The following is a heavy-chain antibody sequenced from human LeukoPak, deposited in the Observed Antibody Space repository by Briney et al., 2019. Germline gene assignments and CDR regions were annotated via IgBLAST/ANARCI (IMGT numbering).Heavy chain of an antibody. D-gene: IGHD3-22*01. J-gene: IGHJ5*02. V-gene: IGHV1-8*01. CDR3: ARGARRDYYDSSGYYYSVVGFGP. Sequence: GASVKVSCKASGYTFTSYDINWVRQATGQGLEWMGWMNPNSGNTGYAQKFQGRVTMTRNTSISTAYMELSSLRSEDTAVYYCARGARRDYYDSSGYYYSVVGFGPWGQGTLVTVSS. CDR1: GYTFTSYD. CDR2: MNPNSGNT.